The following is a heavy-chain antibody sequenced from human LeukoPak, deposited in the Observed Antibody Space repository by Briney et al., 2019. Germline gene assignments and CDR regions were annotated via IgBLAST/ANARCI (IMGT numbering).Heavy chain of an antibody. J-gene: IGHJ4*02. CDR3: AKGREVPDY. V-gene: IGHV3-30*18. CDR2: ISYDGTNK. Sequence: GGSLRLSCAASGFTFSRYGMHWVRQAPGKGLEWVAVISYDGTNKYYADSVKGRFTISRDNSKNTLYLQMNSLRAEDTAVYYCAKGREVPDYWGQGTLVTVSS. CDR1: GFTFSRYG.